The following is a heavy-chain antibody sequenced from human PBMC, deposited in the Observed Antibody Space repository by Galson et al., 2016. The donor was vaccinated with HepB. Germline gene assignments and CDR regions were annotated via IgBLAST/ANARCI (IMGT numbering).Heavy chain of an antibody. CDR2: ISAYNGNT. CDR1: GYTFSNYG. CDR3: AQIKYGSGSYGWFDP. J-gene: IGHJ5*02. D-gene: IGHD3-10*01. Sequence: SVKVSCKASGYTFSNYGLSWVRQAPGQGLEWMGWISAYNGNTDYAQKFQGRVTMTRDTSTSTAYMELRSLRSDDTAVYYCAQIKYGSGSYGWFDPWGQGTLVTVSS. V-gene: IGHV1-18*01.